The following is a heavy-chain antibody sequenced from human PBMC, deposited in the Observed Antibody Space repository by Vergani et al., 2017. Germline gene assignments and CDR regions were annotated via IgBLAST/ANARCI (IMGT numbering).Heavy chain of an antibody. D-gene: IGHD3-16*02. CDR1: GESFSAYY. J-gene: IGHJ6*02. V-gene: IGHV4-34*01. Sequence: QVQLQQWGAGLLKPSETLSLTCAVYGESFSAYYWSWIRQPPGKGLEWIGEINHTGSTNYNPSLKSRVTISVDTSKNQLSLKLSSVTAADTAVYYCARGVKALTHNYYYGMDVWGQGTTVTVSS. CDR2: INHTGST. CDR3: ARGVKALTHNYYYGMDV.